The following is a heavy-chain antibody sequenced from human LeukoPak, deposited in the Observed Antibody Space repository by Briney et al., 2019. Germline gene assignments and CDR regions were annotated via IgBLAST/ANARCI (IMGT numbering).Heavy chain of an antibody. CDR1: GFTVSSNY. D-gene: IGHD1-1*01. CDR2: ISASDGNT. J-gene: IGHJ4*02. V-gene: IGHV3-23*01. CDR3: TKDEGWEHHY. Sequence: PGGSLRLSCAASGFTVSSNYMSCVRQAPGKGLEWVSGISASDGNTYYADSVQGRFTISRDSSENTLYLQMNSLRAGDTAIYYCTKDEGWEHHYWGQGTLVTVSS.